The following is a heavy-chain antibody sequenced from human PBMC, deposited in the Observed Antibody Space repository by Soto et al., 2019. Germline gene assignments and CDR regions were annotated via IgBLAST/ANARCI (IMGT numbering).Heavy chain of an antibody. J-gene: IGHJ6*02. CDR3: ARDATLLRRDTGYNYGMDV. D-gene: IGHD4-17*01. V-gene: IGHV3-30-3*01. CDR1: GFTFSSFA. Sequence: PVGSLRLSCAASGFTFSSFAMHWVRQAPGKGLEWVAVLSHDSTNKFYADSVKGRFTISRDNSKNTVDLQMNSLRVEDTAVYHCARDATLLRRDTGYNYGMDVWGQGTAVTVSS. CDR2: LSHDSTNK.